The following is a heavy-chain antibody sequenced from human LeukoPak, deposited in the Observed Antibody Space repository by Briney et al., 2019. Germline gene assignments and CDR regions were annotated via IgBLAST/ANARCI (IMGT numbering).Heavy chain of an antibody. V-gene: IGHV1-8*03. Sequence: SVKASCKASRYTFTTYDLNWVRQATGHDLEWMGWTNPNSGHTGYAQKFQGRLTITRDTSISTAYRELSSLRSEDTAVYYCARGAGSIGYWGQGTLVTVSS. D-gene: IGHD1-26*01. J-gene: IGHJ4*02. CDR3: ARGAGSIGY. CDR2: TNPNSGHT. CDR1: RYTFTTYD.